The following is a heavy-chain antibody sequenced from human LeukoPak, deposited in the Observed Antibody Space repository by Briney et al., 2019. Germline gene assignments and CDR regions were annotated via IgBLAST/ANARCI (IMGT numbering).Heavy chain of an antibody. CDR1: EFTFTNYD. V-gene: IGHV1-69*13. Sequence: SVKVSCKASEFTFTNYDINWVRQATGQGLEWMGGIIPIFGTSNYAQKFQGRVSITADESTSTAYMERSSLRSEDTAVYYGARRGEWERHGGEFDYWGQGTLVNVSS. CDR2: IIPIFGTS. CDR3: ARRGEWERHGGEFDY. J-gene: IGHJ4*02. D-gene: IGHD1-26*01.